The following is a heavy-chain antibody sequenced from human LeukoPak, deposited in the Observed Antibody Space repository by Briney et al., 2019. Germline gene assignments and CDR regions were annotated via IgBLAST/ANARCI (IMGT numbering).Heavy chain of an antibody. CDR2: ISGSGGST. V-gene: IGHV3-23*01. CDR3: AKRGVSGSPPYYYYYYMDV. J-gene: IGHJ6*03. CDR1: GFTFSSYA. Sequence: GGSLRLSCAASGFTFSSYAMSWVRQAPGKGLEWVSAISGSGGSTYYADSVKGGFTISRDNSKNTLYLQMNSLRAEDTAVYYCAKRGVSGSPPYYYYYYMDVWGKGTTVTVSS. D-gene: IGHD1-26*01.